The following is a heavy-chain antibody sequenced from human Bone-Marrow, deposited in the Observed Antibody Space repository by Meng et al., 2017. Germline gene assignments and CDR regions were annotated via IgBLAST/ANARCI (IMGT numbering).Heavy chain of an antibody. CDR2: IYTSGST. Sequence: SETLSLTCTVSGGSISSGSYYWSWIRQPAGKGLEWIGRIYTSGSTNYNPSLKSRVTISVDTSKNQFSLKLSSVTAADTAVYYCASSLGTAVDYWGQGTLVTVSS. CDR1: GGSISSGSYY. V-gene: IGHV4-61*02. J-gene: IGHJ4*02. CDR3: ASSLGTAVDY. D-gene: IGHD5-18*01.